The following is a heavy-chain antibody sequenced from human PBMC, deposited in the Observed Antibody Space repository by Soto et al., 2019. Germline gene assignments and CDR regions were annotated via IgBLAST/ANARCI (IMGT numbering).Heavy chain of an antibody. V-gene: IGHV1-3*01. CDR2: IISVNDKT. CDR3: ARGRRSCTGKNCYTDLDF. CDR1: GYIFTDFG. D-gene: IGHD2-2*02. Sequence: ASVKVSCKASGYIFTDFGIHWVRQAPGQRLEWLGWIISVNDKTLYSTKFQGRLAITRDTSANTANKDLYSLRSEDSAVYYCARGRRSCTGKNCYTDLDFWGEGTLVTVSS. J-gene: IGHJ4*02.